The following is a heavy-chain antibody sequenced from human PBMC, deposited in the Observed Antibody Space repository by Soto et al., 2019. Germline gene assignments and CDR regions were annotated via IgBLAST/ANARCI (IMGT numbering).Heavy chain of an antibody. CDR2: IWHDGNNK. Sequence: GGSLRLSCAASGFTFSNYGMHWVRQAPGKGLEWVAIIWHDGNNKYYADPVRGRFIISRDNSKNRLYLQMNSLRAEDTAVYYCASDLVGASDSYGLDVWGQGTPVTVSS. V-gene: IGHV3-33*01. CDR1: GFTFSNYG. CDR3: ASDLVGASDSYGLDV. J-gene: IGHJ6*02. D-gene: IGHD1-26*01.